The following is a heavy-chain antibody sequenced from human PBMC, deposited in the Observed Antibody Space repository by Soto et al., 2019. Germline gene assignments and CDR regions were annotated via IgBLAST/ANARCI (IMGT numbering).Heavy chain of an antibody. J-gene: IGHJ4*02. CDR3: ARAGGYIAARTFFDY. V-gene: IGHV4-30-2*01. Sequence: SETLSLTCAVSGGSISSGGYSWSWIRQPPGKGLEWIGYIYHSGSTYYNPSLKSRVTISVDRSKNQFSLKLSSVTAADTAVYYCARAGGYIAARTFFDYWGQGTLVTVSS. CDR2: IYHSGST. D-gene: IGHD6-6*01. CDR1: GGSISSGGYS.